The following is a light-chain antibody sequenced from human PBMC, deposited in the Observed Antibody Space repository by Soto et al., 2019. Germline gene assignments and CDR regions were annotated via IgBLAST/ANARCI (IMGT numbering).Light chain of an antibody. CDR1: SGSIASNS. J-gene: IGLJ2*01. Sequence: NFMLTQPHSESESPGKTVTVSCTGSSGSIASNSVQWYQQRPGSAPNTVIYENNQRPSGVPDRFSGSIDSSSNSASLTISGLKTEDEADYYCQSYDSDYHVVFGGGTKLTVL. CDR2: ENN. V-gene: IGLV6-57*02. CDR3: QSYDSDYHVV.